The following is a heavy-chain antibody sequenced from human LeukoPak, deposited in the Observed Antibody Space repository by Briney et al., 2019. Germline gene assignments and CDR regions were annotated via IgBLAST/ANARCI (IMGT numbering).Heavy chain of an antibody. CDR2: INPSGGST. Sequence: ASVKVSCKASGYTFTSYYMHWVRQAPGQGLEWMGLINPSGGSTSYAQKFQGRVTMTRDTTTSTVYMELSSLRSEDTAVYYCARDIVVVPAAPRWWFDPWGQGTLVTVSS. CDR1: GYTFTSYY. V-gene: IGHV1-46*01. D-gene: IGHD2-2*01. CDR3: ARDIVVVPAAPRWWFDP. J-gene: IGHJ5*02.